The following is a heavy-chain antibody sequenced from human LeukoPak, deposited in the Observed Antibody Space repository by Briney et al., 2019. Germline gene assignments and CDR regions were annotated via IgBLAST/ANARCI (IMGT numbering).Heavy chain of an antibody. V-gene: IGHV3-49*03. CDR2: IRSRAYGGTT. CDR1: GFTFGDYT. J-gene: IGHJ6*02. CDR3: TRDPIMIEGV. Sequence: GGSLRLSCTGSGFTFGDYTMTWIRRAPGKGLEWVGFIRSRAYGGTTEFAASVKDRFTISRDDSKSIAYLQMNSLKTEDTGVYYCTRDPIMIEGVWGQGTTVTVSS. D-gene: IGHD3-16*01.